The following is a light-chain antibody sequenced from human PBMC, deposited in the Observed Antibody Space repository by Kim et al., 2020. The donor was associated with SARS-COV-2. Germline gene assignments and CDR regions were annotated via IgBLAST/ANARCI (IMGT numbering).Light chain of an antibody. CDR2: DVG. V-gene: IGLV2-14*03. J-gene: IGLJ3*02. CDR1: HVVVFSYDY. Sequence: SITSPSPETHVVVFSYDYVPWYQQHPGKAPQLLIYDVGERPSGISYRFSGSKSGNTASLTISRLRAEDEADYYCSSYTTSTTWVFGGGTQLTVL. CDR3: SSYTTSTTWV.